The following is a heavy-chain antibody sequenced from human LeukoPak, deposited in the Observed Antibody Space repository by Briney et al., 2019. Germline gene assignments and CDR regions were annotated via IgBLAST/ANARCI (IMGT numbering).Heavy chain of an antibody. CDR2: ISGSGGST. Sequence: GGSLRLSCAASGFTFSSYAMSWVRQAPGKGLEWVSAISGSGGSTYYADSVKGRFTISRDNSKNTLYLQMNSLRAEDTAVYCCAKDVVGSYYYFDYWGQGTLVTVSS. D-gene: IGHD1-26*01. CDR1: GFTFSSYA. J-gene: IGHJ4*02. V-gene: IGHV3-23*01. CDR3: AKDVVGSYYYFDY.